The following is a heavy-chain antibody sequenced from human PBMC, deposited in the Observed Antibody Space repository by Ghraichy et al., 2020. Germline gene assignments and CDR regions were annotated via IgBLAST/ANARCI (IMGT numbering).Heavy chain of an antibody. CDR3: ARGDYYDSSGMGDY. J-gene: IGHJ4*02. D-gene: IGHD3-22*01. V-gene: IGHV1-2*02. Sequence: ASVKVSCKASGYTFTGYYMHWVRQAPGQGLEWMGWINPNSGGTNYAQKFQGRVTMTRDMSISTAYMELSRLRSDDTAVYYCARGDYYDSSGMGDYWGQGTLVTVSS. CDR1: GYTFTGYY. CDR2: INPNSGGT.